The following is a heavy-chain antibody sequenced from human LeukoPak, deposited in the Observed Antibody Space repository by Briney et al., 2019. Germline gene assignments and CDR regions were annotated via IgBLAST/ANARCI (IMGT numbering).Heavy chain of an antibody. J-gene: IGHJ3*02. D-gene: IGHD6-13*01. CDR1: GFTFSTYA. CDR2: ISGTGGST. V-gene: IGHV3-23*01. CDR3: ARERYSSSWYKGKHAFDI. Sequence: PGGSLRLSCAASGFTFSTYAMTWVRQAPGKGLEWVSLISGTGGSTYYADSVKGRFTISRDNAKNSLYLQMNSLRAEDTAVYYCARERYSSSWYKGKHAFDIWGQGTMVTVSS.